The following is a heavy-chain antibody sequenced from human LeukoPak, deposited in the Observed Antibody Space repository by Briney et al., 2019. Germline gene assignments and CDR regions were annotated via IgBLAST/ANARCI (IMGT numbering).Heavy chain of an antibody. CDR3: ARDLRPGAMRWSYAFDI. J-gene: IGHJ3*02. V-gene: IGHV3-48*03. CDR1: GFTFSSYE. Sequence: PGGSLRLSCAASGFTFSSYEMNWVRQAPGKGLEWVSYISSSSSTIYYADSVKGRFTISRDNAKNSLYLQMNSLRAEDTAVYYCARDLRPGAMRWSYAFDIWGQGTMVTVSS. CDR2: ISSSSSTI. D-gene: IGHD3-16*01.